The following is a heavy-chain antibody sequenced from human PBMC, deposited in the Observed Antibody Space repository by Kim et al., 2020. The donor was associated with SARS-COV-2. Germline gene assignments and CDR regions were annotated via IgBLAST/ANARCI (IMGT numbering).Heavy chain of an antibody. CDR3: ATSGAMVTGSFDY. Sequence: YAQKLQGRVTMTTDTSTSTAYMELRSLRSDDTAVYYCATSGAMVTGSFDYWGQGTLVTVSS. D-gene: IGHD5-18*01. V-gene: IGHV1-18*01. J-gene: IGHJ4*02.